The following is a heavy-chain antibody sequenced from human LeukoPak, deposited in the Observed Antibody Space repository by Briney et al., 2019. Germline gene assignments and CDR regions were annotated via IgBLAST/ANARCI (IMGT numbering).Heavy chain of an antibody. CDR3: ARVSLPAATGGWFDP. CDR2: IYSGGST. CDR1: GFTVSSNY. V-gene: IGHV3-53*05. D-gene: IGHD2-2*01. J-gene: IGHJ5*02. Sequence: GGSLRLSCAASGFTVSSNYMSWVRQAPGKGLEWVSVIYSGGSTYYADSVKGRFTISRDNSKNTLYLQMNSLRVEDTAVYYCARVSLPAATGGWFDPWGQGTLVTVSS.